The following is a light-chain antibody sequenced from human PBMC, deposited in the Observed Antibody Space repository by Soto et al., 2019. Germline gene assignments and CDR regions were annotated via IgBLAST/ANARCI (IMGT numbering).Light chain of an antibody. J-gene: IGKJ5*01. CDR3: QQYGNAPIT. Sequence: EIVLSQSPATLPLSPGEGATLSCGASESVYSSYVAWYQQKPGLAPRLLIYDASNRATGIPDRFSGSGSGTDYILTINRLEPEDFAVYYCQQYGNAPITFGQGTRLDIK. CDR1: ESVYSSY. CDR2: DAS. V-gene: IGKV3D-20*01.